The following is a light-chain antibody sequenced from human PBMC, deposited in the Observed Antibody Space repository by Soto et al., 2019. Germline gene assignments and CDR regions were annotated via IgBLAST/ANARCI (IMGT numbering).Light chain of an antibody. CDR2: GAF. J-gene: IGKJ4*01. CDR3: QQRSNWPLT. Sequence: IVLTQSAGTLSLSPGERATLSCRASQSVSTSFLAWYQQKPGQAPRLLIYGAFSRATGIPVRFSGSGSGTDFSLTISSLESEDFAVYYCQQRSNWPLTFGGGTKVDI. V-gene: IGKV3D-20*02. CDR1: QSVSTSF.